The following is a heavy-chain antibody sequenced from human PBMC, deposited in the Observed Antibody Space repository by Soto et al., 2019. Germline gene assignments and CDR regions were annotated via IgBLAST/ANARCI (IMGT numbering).Heavy chain of an antibody. CDR3: AKADYSYSWAPGDY. D-gene: IGHD6-13*01. CDR1: RLTFSNYA. CDR2: ISGSGDTA. J-gene: IGHJ4*02. Sequence: EVQVLESGGGLVQPGGSLRLSCVISRLTFSNYALNWVRQAPGRGLEWVSSISGSGDTAYYADFVKGRFTISRDNSKNTLYLQMNSLRVEDTALYYCAKADYSYSWAPGDYWGQGTLVTVSS. V-gene: IGHV3-23*01.